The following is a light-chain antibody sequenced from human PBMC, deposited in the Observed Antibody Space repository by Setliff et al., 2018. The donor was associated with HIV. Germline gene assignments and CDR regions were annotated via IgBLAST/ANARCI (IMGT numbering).Light chain of an antibody. J-gene: IGLJ3*02. CDR3: AAWDDSLKGGV. Sequence: QSVLTQPPSASGTPGQRVTISCSGSSSNIGSNTVNWYQQLPGTAPKLLIYSNNQRPSGAPDRFSGSKSGTSASLAISGLQSEDEADYYCAAWDDSLKGGVFGGGTK. CDR1: SSNIGSNT. CDR2: SNN. V-gene: IGLV1-44*01.